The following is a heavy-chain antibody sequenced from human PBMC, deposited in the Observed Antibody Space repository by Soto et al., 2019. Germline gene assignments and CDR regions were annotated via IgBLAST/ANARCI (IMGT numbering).Heavy chain of an antibody. CDR3: ARAGYSSSWPLSYYYYYGMDV. D-gene: IGHD6-13*01. CDR1: GFTFSSHW. Sequence: VGSLRLSCAASGFTFSSHWMHWVRQAPGKGLVWVSRINSDGSSTSYADSVKGRFTISRDNAKNTLYLQMNSLRAEDTAVYYCARAGYSSSWPLSYYYYYGMDVWGQGTTVTVSS. J-gene: IGHJ6*02. V-gene: IGHV3-74*01. CDR2: INSDGSST.